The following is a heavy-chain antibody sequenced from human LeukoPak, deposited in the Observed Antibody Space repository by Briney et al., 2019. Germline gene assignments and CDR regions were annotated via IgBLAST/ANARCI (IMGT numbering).Heavy chain of an antibody. CDR1: GFSLSTSGMR. CDR3: ARGGGATAVDY. Sequence: SGPTLVNPTQTLTLTCTFSGFSLSTSGMRVSWIRQPPGKALEWLARIDWDDDKFYSTSLKTTLTISKDTSKNQVVLTMTNMDPVDTATYYCARGGGATAVDYWGQGTLVTVSS. J-gene: IGHJ4*02. V-gene: IGHV2-70*04. D-gene: IGHD1-26*01. CDR2: IDWDDDK.